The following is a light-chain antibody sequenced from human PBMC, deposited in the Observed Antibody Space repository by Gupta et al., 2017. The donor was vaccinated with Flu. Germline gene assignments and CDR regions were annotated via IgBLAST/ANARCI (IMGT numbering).Light chain of an antibody. CDR2: DVH. J-gene: IGLJ1*01. CDR1: SSDVGGYNY. Sequence: QSALTQPRSVSGSPGQSVTISCTGTSSDVGGYNYVSWYQQHPGKAPKVIIYDVHKRPSGVPDRFSGAKSGNTASLTIAGLQAEDEADYYCCSYAGTYTRSVFGTGTKVTVL. V-gene: IGLV2-11*01. CDR3: CSYAGTYTRSV.